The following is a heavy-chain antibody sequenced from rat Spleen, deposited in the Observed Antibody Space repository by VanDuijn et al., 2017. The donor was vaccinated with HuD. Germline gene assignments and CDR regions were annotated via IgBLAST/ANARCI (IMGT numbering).Heavy chain of an antibody. V-gene: IGHV2-63*01. J-gene: IGHJ2*01. CDR2: MWYDGYT. D-gene: IGHD4-3*01. Sequence: QVQLKESGPGLVQPSQTLSLTCTVSGFSLTSYSVSWVRQPSGNGTDWMGRMWYDGYTAYNPALKSRLSISRDTSKNQVFLKMISLQTDDTGTYYCTRDSGYGVMDAWGQGVMVTVSS. CDR3: TRDSGYGVMDA. CDR1: GFSLTSYS.